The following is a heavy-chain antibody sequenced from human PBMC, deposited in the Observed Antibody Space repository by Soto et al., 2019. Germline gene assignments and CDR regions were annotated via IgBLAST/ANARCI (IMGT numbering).Heavy chain of an antibody. CDR3: ARVYDFWRGYYNWFDP. J-gene: IGHJ5*02. Sequence: SETLSLTCTVSGGSISSGGYYWSWIRQHPGKGLEWIGYIYYSGSTYYNPSLKSRVTISVDTSKNQFSLKLSSVTAADTAVYYCARVYDFWRGYYNWFDPWGQGTLVTVSS. V-gene: IGHV4-31*03. CDR1: GGSISSGGYY. CDR2: IYYSGST. D-gene: IGHD3-3*01.